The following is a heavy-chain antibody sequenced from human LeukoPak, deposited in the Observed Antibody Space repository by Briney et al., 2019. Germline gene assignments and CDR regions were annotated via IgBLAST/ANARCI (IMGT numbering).Heavy chain of an antibody. D-gene: IGHD2-2*01. CDR2: IYYSGST. V-gene: IGHV4-59*01. J-gene: IGHJ2*01. CDR1: GGSISSYY. Sequence: SETLSLTCTVSGGSISSYYWSWIRQPPGKGLEWIGYIYYSGSTNYNPSLKSRVTISVDTSKNQFSLKLSSVTAADTAVYYCARAPPFYCSSTSCCGRWYFDLWGRGTLVTVSS. CDR3: ARAPPFYCSSTSCCGRWYFDL.